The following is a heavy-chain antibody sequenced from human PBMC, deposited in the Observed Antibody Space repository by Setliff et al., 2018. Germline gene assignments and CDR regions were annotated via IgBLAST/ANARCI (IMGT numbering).Heavy chain of an antibody. CDR1: GGSMRSHY. J-gene: IGHJ3*02. CDR3: ARGDYYDSSAYSPDTFDI. V-gene: IGHV4-59*05. Sequence: PSETLSLTCNVSGGSMRSHYWNWIRQPPGKGLEWIGSIYYSGSTYYNPSLKSRVTISVDTSKNQFSLKLSSVTAADTAVYYCARGDYYDSSAYSPDTFDIWAKGQWSPSPQ. CDR2: IYYSGST. D-gene: IGHD3-22*01.